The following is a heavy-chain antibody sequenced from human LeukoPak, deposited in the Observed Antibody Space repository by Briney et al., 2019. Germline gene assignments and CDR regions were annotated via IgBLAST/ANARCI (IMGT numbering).Heavy chain of an antibody. V-gene: IGHV5-51*01. D-gene: IGHD5-12*01. CDR1: GYSFTSYW. J-gene: IGHJ4*02. CDR2: IYPGDSDT. CDR3: ARLVATRIGISNFDY. Sequence: GESLKISCKGSGYSFTSYWIGWVRQLPGKGLEWMGIIYPGDSDTRYSPSFQGQVTISADKSISTAYLQWSSLKASDTAMYYCARLVATRIGISNFDYWGQGTLVTVSS.